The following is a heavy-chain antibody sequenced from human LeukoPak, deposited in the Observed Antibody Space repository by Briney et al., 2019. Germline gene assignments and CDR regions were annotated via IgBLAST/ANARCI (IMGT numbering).Heavy chain of an antibody. CDR2: IYPGDSDT. D-gene: IGHD6-19*01. CDR1: GYSFTSYW. CDR3: ARRGIAVAGYFDY. Sequence: RGESLKISCKGSGYSFTSYWIGWVRQMPRKGLEWMGIIYPGDSDTRYSPSFQGQVTISADKSISTAYLQWSSLKASDTAMYYRARRGIAVAGYFDYWGQGTLVTVSS. J-gene: IGHJ4*02. V-gene: IGHV5-51*01.